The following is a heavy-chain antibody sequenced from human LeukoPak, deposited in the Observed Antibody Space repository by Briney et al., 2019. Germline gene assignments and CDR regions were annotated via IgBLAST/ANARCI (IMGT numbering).Heavy chain of an antibody. CDR3: VRDPSGSGFAFDS. V-gene: IGHV3-30-3*01. Sequence: GGSLRLSCAASGFTFSSYAMHWVRQAPGKGLEWVAVISYDGSNKYYADSVKGRFTISRDNSKDTLYLQMNSLRAEDTAVYYCVRDPSGSGFAFDSWGQGALVTVSS. D-gene: IGHD1-1*01. CDR2: ISYDGSNK. CDR1: GFTFSSYA. J-gene: IGHJ4*02.